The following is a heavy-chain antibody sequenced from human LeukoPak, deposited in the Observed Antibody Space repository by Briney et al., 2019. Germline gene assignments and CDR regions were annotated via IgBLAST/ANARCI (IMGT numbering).Heavy chain of an antibody. J-gene: IGHJ4*02. CDR1: GGSISSYY. CDR2: IYYSGST. CDR3: ARAWGSGSYLYYFDY. Sequence: SETLSLTCTVSGGSISSYYWSWIRQPPGKGLEWIGYIYYSGSTYYNPSLKSRVTISVDTSKNQFSLKLSSVTAADTAVYYCARAWGSGSYLYYFDYWGQGTLVTVSS. D-gene: IGHD3-10*01. V-gene: IGHV4-59*12.